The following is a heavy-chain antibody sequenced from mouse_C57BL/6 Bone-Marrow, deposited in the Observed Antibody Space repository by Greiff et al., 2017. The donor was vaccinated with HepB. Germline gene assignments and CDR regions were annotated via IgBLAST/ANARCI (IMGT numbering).Heavy chain of an antibody. V-gene: IGHV1-42*01. Sequence: VQLQQSGPELVKPGASVQISCTASGYSFTGYYMNWVKQSPEKSLEWIGEINPSTGGTTYNQKFKAKATLTVDKSSSTAYMQLKSLTSEDSAVYYCARLITTVPYAMDYWGQGTSVTVSS. CDR1: GYSFTGYY. CDR2: INPSTGGT. D-gene: IGHD1-1*01. J-gene: IGHJ4*01. CDR3: ARLITTVPYAMDY.